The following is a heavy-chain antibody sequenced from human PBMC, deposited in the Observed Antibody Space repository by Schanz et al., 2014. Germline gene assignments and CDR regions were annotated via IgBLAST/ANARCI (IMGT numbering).Heavy chain of an antibody. CDR1: GFTFSTFA. Sequence: VQLVESGGDLVQPGGSLRLSCSASGFTFSTFAMHWVRQAPGKGLEYISAISHDGYSTYYADSVKGRFTISRDNSKNTLYLQMNTLRAEDTAVYYCARGGPACYFDDWGQGTLVTVSS. J-gene: IGHJ4*02. V-gene: IGHV3-64*04. CDR3: ARGGPACYFDD. CDR2: ISHDGYST.